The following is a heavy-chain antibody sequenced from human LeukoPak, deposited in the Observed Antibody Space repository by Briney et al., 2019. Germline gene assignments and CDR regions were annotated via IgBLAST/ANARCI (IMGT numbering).Heavy chain of an antibody. CDR3: ARSPGLLWFGEFKSYYMDV. J-gene: IGHJ6*03. CDR2: INPNTGGT. D-gene: IGHD3-10*01. CDR1: GYTFTDYY. Sequence: ASVKVSCKASGYTFTDYYMHWVRQAPGQGLEWMGWINPNTGGTNYAQKFQGRVTMTRDTSISTPYMELSWLRSDDTAVYYCARSPGLLWFGEFKSYYMDVWGKGTTVTVSS. V-gene: IGHV1-2*02.